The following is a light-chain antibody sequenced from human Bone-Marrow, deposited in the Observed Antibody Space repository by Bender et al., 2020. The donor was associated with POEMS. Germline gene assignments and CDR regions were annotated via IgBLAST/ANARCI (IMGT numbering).Light chain of an antibody. J-gene: IGLJ3*02. CDR2: DDV. CDR1: KIWSKS. Sequence: SYVLTQPPSVSVAPGQTARITCGGEKIWSKSVHWYQHKPGQAPVLVVYDDVDRPSGIPERFSGSNSGNTAALTITRVEAGDEADYYCQVWDTTSDHPVFGGGTKLTV. V-gene: IGLV3-21*02. CDR3: QVWDTTSDHPV.